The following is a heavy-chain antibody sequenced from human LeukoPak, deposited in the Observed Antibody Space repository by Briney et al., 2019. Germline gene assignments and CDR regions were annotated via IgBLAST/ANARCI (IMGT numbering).Heavy chain of an antibody. D-gene: IGHD3-22*01. CDR3: AKLTRGYCDSNACPNWFDP. CDR2: ISDSGGTT. J-gene: IGHJ5*02. Sequence: PGGSLRLSCAASGFTFSSYAMSWIRHAPGGGLEWVSAISDSGGTTYYADSVKGRFTTSRDNSKNTLYIQMNSLRGENSALYYCAKLTRGYCDSNACPNWFDPWGRGTLVTVSS. V-gene: IGHV3-23*01. CDR1: GFTFSSYA.